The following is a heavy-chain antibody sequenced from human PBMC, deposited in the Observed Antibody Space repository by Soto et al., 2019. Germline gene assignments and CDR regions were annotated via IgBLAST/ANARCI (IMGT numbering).Heavy chain of an antibody. CDR1: GFTVSSNN. CDR2: IYSGGST. CDR3: VTEGKSGTSCNTGCSFDY. J-gene: IGHJ4*02. D-gene: IGHD2-2*02. Sequence: PGGSLRLSCAASGFTVSSNNMNWVRQAPGKGLEWVSLIYSGGSTYYANSVKGRFTITRDSSKNTLYLQMNSLGAEDTAVYYCVTEGKSGTSCNTGCSFDYWGQGTLVTVSS. V-gene: IGHV3-53*01.